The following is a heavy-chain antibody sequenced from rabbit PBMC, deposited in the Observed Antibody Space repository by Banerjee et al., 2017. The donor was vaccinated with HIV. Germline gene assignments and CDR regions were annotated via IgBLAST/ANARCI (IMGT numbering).Heavy chain of an antibody. CDR1: GFDLSSYYY. J-gene: IGHJ6*01. D-gene: IGHD3-1*01. CDR3: ARWGYGMDL. Sequence: QQQLVESGGGLVKPEGSLTLTCKASGFDLSSYYYMCWVRQAPGKGLELIACIDTSSGSTSCASWAKGRFTISKTSSTTVTLQMTSLTAADTATYFCARWGYGMDLWGPGTLVTVS. V-gene: IGHV1S45*01. CDR2: IDTSSGST.